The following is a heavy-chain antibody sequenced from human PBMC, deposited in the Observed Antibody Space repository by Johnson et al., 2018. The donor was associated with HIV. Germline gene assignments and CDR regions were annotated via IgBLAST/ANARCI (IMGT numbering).Heavy chain of an antibody. CDR2: IYSGGST. CDR1: GFTVSANY. CDR3: ARESGHAFDI. Sequence: VQLVESGGDLVQPGGSLRLSCTASGFTVSANYMSWVRQAPGKGLEWVTVIYSGGSTYYADSVKGRFIISRDNSKHTLYLQRNSLRAEDTAVYYCARESGHAFDIWGQGTVVTVSS. V-gene: IGHV3-66*01. J-gene: IGHJ3*02. D-gene: IGHD3-3*01.